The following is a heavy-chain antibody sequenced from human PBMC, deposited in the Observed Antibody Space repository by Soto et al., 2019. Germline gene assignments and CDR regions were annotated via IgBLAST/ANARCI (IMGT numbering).Heavy chain of an antibody. CDR3: ARLRFYDSSGYYVYYFDY. CDR1: GYSFTSYW. J-gene: IGHJ4*02. Sequence: PGESLKISCKGSGYSFTSYWIGWVRQMPGKGLEWMGIIYPGDSDTRYSPSFQGQVTISADKSISTAYLQWSGLKASDTAMYYCARLRFYDSSGYYVYYFDYWGQGTLVTVSS. D-gene: IGHD3-22*01. CDR2: IYPGDSDT. V-gene: IGHV5-51*01.